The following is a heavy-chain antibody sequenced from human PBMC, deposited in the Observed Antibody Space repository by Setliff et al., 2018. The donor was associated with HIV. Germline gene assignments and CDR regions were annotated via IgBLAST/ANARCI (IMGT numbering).Heavy chain of an antibody. J-gene: IGHJ3*02. V-gene: IGHV3-23*03. CDR2: IYTGETNT. D-gene: IGHD1-26*01. Sequence: PGGSLRLSCAAATFMFDKYAMGWVRQAPGKGLEWVSVIYTGETNTNYADSVKGRFKISRDDSKNTLFLQMNSLRAEDTAVYYCARVNHGGKDAFDIWGQGTMVTVSS. CDR1: TFMFDKYA. CDR3: ARVNHGGKDAFDI.